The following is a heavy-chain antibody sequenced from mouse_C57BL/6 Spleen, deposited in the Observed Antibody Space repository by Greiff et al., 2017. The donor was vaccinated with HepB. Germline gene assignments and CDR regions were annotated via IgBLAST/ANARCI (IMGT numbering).Heavy chain of an antibody. CDR2: IWSGGST. Sequence: VMLVESGPGLVQPSQCLSITCTASGFSLTSYGVHWVRQSPGKGLEWLGAIWSGGSTDYNAAFISRLSISKDNSKSQVFFKMNSLQADETAIYYCARNGDYGFDYWGQGTTLTVSS. D-gene: IGHD2-4*01. J-gene: IGHJ2*01. CDR1: GFSLTSYG. CDR3: ARNGDYGFDY. V-gene: IGHV2-2*01.